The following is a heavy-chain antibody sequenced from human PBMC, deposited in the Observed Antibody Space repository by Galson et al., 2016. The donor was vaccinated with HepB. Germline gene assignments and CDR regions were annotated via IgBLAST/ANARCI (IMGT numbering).Heavy chain of an antibody. J-gene: IGHJ4*02. V-gene: IGHV3-33*01. Sequence: SLRLSCAASGFHFSGHGMHWVRQAPGKGLEWVALIWFDGTYKYYADSVGGRFTISRDDSMNTVFLQMDSLRAEDTAVYYCARAGVSNWPDFDFWGQGALVTVSS. D-gene: IGHD6-13*01. CDR1: GFHFSGHG. CDR2: IWFDGTYK. CDR3: ARAGVSNWPDFDF.